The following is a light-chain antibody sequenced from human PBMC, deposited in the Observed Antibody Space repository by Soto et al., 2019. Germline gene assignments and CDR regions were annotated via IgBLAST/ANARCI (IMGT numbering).Light chain of an antibody. CDR2: DAS. Sequence: EIGLTQSPSTLSLSPGESATLSCRASQSFSSYLAWYQQKPGQAPKLLIYDASNRATGIPDRFSGSGSGTDFTLTISRLEPEDFAVYYCQQYGSSSITFGQGTRLEIK. CDR3: QQYGSSSIT. J-gene: IGKJ5*01. CDR1: QSFSSY. V-gene: IGKV3-20*01.